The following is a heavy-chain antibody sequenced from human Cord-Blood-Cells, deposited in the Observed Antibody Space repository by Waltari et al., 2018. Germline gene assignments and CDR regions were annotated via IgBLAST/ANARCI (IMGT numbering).Heavy chain of an antibody. J-gene: IGHJ2*01. CDR1: GGSISSYY. Sequence: QVQLQESGPGLVKPSETLSLTCTVSGGSISSYYWSWIRQPPGKGLEWIGYIYYSGSTNYNTTPEGRVTISVDTSKNQFSLKLSSVTAADTAVYYCARVERGYCSGGSCYYWYFDLWGRGTLVTVSS. CDR2: IYYSGST. CDR3: ARVERGYCSGGSCYYWYFDL. D-gene: IGHD2-15*01. V-gene: IGHV4-59*01.